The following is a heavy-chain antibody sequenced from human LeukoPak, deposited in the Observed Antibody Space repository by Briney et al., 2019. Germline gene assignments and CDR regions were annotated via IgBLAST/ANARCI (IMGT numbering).Heavy chain of an antibody. Sequence: GGSLRLSCAASRFIFSSYAMSWVRQAPGKGLEWVSTISGSGGSTYYADSVKGRFTISRDNSKNTVYLQMNSLRAEDTAVYYCAKDRSCTNDVRHGDFDYWGQGTLVTVSS. D-gene: IGHD2-8*01. V-gene: IGHV3-23*01. J-gene: IGHJ4*02. CDR2: ISGSGGST. CDR3: AKDRSCTNDVRHGDFDY. CDR1: RFIFSSYA.